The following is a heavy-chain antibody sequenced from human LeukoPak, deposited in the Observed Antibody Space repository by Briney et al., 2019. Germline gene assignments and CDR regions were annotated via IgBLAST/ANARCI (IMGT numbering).Heavy chain of an antibody. CDR3: ARHSYYSDRSGSRYYFDY. Sequence: SETLSLTCTVSGGSISSFYWSWIRLPPGKGLEWIGYISYTWSTNYHPSFKSRVTISVDTSKNQLSLRLSSVTAADTAVFYCARHSYYSDRSGSRYYFDYWGQGTLVTVSS. CDR2: ISYTWST. CDR1: GGSISSFY. D-gene: IGHD3-22*01. V-gene: IGHV4-59*08. J-gene: IGHJ4*02.